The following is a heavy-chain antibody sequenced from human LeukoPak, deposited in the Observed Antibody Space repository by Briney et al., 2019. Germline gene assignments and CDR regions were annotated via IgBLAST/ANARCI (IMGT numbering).Heavy chain of an antibody. J-gene: IGHJ3*02. Sequence: PGRSLRLSCAASEFTFSSYGMHWVRQAPGKGLEWVSSISSTSAHIFYADSVKGRFSISRDNAKNSLYLQMNSLRVEDTAVYYCTSRYCTTTNCYSFDNWGQGTLVTVSS. D-gene: IGHD2-2*01. V-gene: IGHV3-21*01. CDR1: EFTFSSYG. CDR3: TSRYCTTTNCYSFDN. CDR2: ISSTSAHI.